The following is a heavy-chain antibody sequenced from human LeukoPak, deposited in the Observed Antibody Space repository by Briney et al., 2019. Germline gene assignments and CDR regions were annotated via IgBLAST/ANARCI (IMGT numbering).Heavy chain of an antibody. V-gene: IGHV3-30*18. CDR1: GFTFSSYG. Sequence: GRSLRLSCAASGFTFSSYGMHWVRQAPGKGLEWVAVISYDGSNKYYADSVKGRFTISRDNSKNTLYLQMNSLRGEDTAVYYCAKDPGKFWSGHDYWGQGTLVTVPS. CDR3: AKDPGKFWSGHDY. J-gene: IGHJ4*02. CDR2: ISYDGSNK. D-gene: IGHD3-3*01.